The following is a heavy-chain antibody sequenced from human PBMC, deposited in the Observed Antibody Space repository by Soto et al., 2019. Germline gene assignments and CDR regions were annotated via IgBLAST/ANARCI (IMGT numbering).Heavy chain of an antibody. D-gene: IGHD1-26*01. Sequence: QVQLQESGPGLVQPSQTLSPSCTVSGGSIISGGYYWRWIRQHPGKVLEWIGYIYYSGTTNFNPSLKSRVTISVDKSKNQFSLELNSVSAADTAVYYCARADSKAKNFEHWGQGTLVTVSS. CDR2: IYYSGTT. V-gene: IGHV4-31*03. J-gene: IGHJ4*02. CDR1: GGSIISGGYY. CDR3: ARADSKAKNFEH.